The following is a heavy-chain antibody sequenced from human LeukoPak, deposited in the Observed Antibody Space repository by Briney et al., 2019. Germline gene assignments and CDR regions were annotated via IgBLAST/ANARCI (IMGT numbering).Heavy chain of an antibody. CDR1: GGSISSSSHY. J-gene: IGHJ4*02. CDR3: VRLIGGPIGPTDY. Sequence: SETLSLTCTVSGGSISSSSHYWGWIRQPPGKGLEWIATIYHSGSTYYNPSLKSRVTIFVDTSKNQFSLKLNSVTATDTAVYYCVRLIGGPIGPTDYWGLGTLVTVSS. V-gene: IGHV4-39*01. D-gene: IGHD3-16*01. CDR2: IYHSGST.